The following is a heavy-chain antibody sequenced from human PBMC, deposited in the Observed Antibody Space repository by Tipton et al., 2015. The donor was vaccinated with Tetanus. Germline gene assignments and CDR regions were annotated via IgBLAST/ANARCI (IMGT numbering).Heavy chain of an antibody. J-gene: IGHJ6*02. CDR3: ARTPDYYYGMDV. CDR1: GGSIRSGDYQ. Sequence: TLSLTCTVSGGSIRSGDYQWNWIRQPPGKGLEWLAYISYSGSTNSNYDLKSRITISRDTSKNQFSLKLTSVTAADTAVYFCARTPDYYYGMDVWGQGTTVTVSS. V-gene: IGHV4-61*08. CDR2: ISYSGST.